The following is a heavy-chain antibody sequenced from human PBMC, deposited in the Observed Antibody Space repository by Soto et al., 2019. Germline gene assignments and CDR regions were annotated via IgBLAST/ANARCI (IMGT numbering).Heavy chain of an antibody. Sequence: LSLTCNVSGDSISSGDYYWSWIRQPPGKGLEWIGSIYHTGNAYYNPSLKSRVTISVDTSKNQFSLKLTSVTAADAALYYCARDFFDSSDYNTNWFGPWGQGTLVTVSS. CDR1: GDSISSGDYY. CDR2: IYHTGNA. V-gene: IGHV4-39*01. CDR3: ARDFFDSSDYNTNWFGP. D-gene: IGHD3-22*01. J-gene: IGHJ5*02.